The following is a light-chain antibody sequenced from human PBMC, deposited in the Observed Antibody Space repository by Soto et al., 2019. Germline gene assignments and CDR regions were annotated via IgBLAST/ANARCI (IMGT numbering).Light chain of an antibody. J-gene: IGKJ1*01. Sequence: VLTQSPATLSLSAGERATLSCRASRSVTNTYLSWYQHKPGQAPRLLLYATSTRAAAISARFSGSGSGTDFTLTIETLEPEDVAVYYCQHYGDSPTFGQGSKV. CDR3: QHYGDSPT. V-gene: IGKV3-20*01. CDR2: ATS. CDR1: RSVTNTY.